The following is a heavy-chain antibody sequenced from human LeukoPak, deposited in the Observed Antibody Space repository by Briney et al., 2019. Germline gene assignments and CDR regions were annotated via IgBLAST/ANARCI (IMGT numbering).Heavy chain of an antibody. CDR2: IYYSGST. Sequence: PSETLSLTCTVSGGSISSGDYYWSWIRQPPGKGLEWIGYIYYSGSTYYNPSLKSRVTISVDTSKNQFSLKLSSVTAADTAVYYCARGGSGNNWFDPWGQGTLVTVSS. J-gene: IGHJ5*02. V-gene: IGHV4-30-4*01. CDR3: ARGGSGNNWFDP. D-gene: IGHD2-15*01. CDR1: GGSISSGDYY.